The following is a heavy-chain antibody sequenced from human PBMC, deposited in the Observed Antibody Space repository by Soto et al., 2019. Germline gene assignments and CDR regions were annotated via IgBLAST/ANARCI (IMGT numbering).Heavy chain of an antibody. J-gene: IGHJ6*02. Sequence: GGSLRLSCAASGFTFSSYSMNWVRQAPGKGLEWVSSISSSSSYIYYADSVKGRFTISRDNAKNSLYLQMNSRRAEDTAVYYCALNPDYYDSSGPIISDVWGQGTTVTVSS. V-gene: IGHV3-21*01. CDR1: GFTFSSYS. CDR3: ALNPDYYDSSGPIISDV. CDR2: ISSSSSYI. D-gene: IGHD3-22*01.